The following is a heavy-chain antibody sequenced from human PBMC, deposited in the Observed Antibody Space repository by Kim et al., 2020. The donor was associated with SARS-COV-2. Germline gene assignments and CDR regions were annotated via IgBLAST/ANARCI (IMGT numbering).Heavy chain of an antibody. Sequence: ASVKVSCKASGYTFTSYGISWVRQAPGQGLEWMGWISAYNGNTNYAQKLQGRVTMTTDTSTSTAYMELRSLRSDDTAVYYCARDGWFGELLQRNWFDPWGQGTLVTVSS. CDR3: ARDGWFGELLQRNWFDP. CDR2: ISAYNGNT. V-gene: IGHV1-18*01. J-gene: IGHJ5*02. CDR1: GYTFTSYG. D-gene: IGHD3-10*01.